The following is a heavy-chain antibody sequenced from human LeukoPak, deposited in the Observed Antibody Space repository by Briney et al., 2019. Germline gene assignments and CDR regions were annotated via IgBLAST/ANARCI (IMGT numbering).Heavy chain of an antibody. V-gene: IGHV4-59*01. CDR2: VFYSGST. Sequence: SETLSLTCTVSGGAISNYYWSWIRQSPGKGLEWIGYVFYSGSTNYNPSLKSRVTISVDTSKNHFSLKLSSVTAADTAVYYCARDKGPVGVTHDAFDIWGQGTMVTVSS. J-gene: IGHJ3*02. CDR1: GGAISNYY. D-gene: IGHD3-16*01. CDR3: ARDKGPVGVTHDAFDI.